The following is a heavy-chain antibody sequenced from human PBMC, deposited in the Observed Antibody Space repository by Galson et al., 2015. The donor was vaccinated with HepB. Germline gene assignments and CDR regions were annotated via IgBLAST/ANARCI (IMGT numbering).Heavy chain of an antibody. CDR1: GFTVSSNY. Sequence: SLRLSCAASGFTVSSNYMSWVRQAPGKGPEWVSVIYSGGSTYYADSVKGRFTISRDNSKNTLYLQMNSLRAEDTAVYYCARAGKWEPDAFDIWGQGTMVTVSS. J-gene: IGHJ3*02. CDR2: IYSGGST. V-gene: IGHV3-66*01. D-gene: IGHD1-26*01. CDR3: ARAGKWEPDAFDI.